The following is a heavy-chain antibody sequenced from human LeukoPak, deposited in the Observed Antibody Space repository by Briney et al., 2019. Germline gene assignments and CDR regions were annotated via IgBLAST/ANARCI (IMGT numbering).Heavy chain of an antibody. J-gene: IGHJ4*02. CDR2: MNPNSGNT. CDR1: GYTFTSYD. D-gene: IGHD6-13*01. V-gene: IGHV1-8*01. Sequence: ASVKVSCKASGYTFTSYDINWVRQATGQGLEWTGWMNPNSGNTGYAQKFQGRVTMTRNTSISTAYMELSSLRSEDTAVYYCARERAAAGTPGGYWGQGTLVTVSS. CDR3: ARERAAAGTPGGY.